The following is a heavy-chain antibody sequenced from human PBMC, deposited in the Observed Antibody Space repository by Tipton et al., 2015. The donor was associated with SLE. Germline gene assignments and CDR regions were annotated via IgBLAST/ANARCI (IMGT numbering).Heavy chain of an antibody. Sequence: TLSLTCTVSGGSISSYYWSWIRQPPGKGLEWIGYIYYSGSTNYNPSLKSRVTMSVDTSKNQFSLKLSSVTAADTAVYYCARVPGEYDYYYYMDVWGKGTTVTVSS. D-gene: IGHD2/OR15-2a*01. CDR3: ARVPGEYDYYYYMDV. J-gene: IGHJ6*03. CDR1: GGSISSYY. CDR2: IYYSGST. V-gene: IGHV4-59*01.